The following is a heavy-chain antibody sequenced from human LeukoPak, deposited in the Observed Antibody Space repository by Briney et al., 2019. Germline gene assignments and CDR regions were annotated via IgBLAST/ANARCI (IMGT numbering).Heavy chain of an antibody. V-gene: IGHV4-59*08. J-gene: IGHJ6*03. Sequence: SETLSLTCTVSGVSISSYYWRWIRQPPGQGLEWFGYIYYSGSTNYNPSLKSRVTISVDTSNNQFSLKLSSVTAADTAVYYCARHKGYCSSTSCYPSYYYYYYMDVWGKGTTVTVSS. CDR1: GVSISSYY. CDR2: IYYSGST. D-gene: IGHD2-2*01. CDR3: ARHKGYCSSTSCYPSYYYYYYMDV.